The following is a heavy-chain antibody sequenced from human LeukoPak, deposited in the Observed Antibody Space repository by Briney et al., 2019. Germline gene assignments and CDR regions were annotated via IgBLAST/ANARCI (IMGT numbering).Heavy chain of an antibody. CDR2: INHSGST. CDR3: ARHKYSSGWPPEGAFDI. D-gene: IGHD6-19*01. V-gene: IGHV4-34*01. Sequence: SETLSLTCAVYGGSFSGYYWSWIRQPPGKGLEWIGEINHSGSTNYNPSLKSRVTISVDTSKNQFSLKLSSMTAADTAVYYCARHKYSSGWPPEGAFDIWGQGTMVTVSS. CDR1: GGSFSGYY. J-gene: IGHJ3*02.